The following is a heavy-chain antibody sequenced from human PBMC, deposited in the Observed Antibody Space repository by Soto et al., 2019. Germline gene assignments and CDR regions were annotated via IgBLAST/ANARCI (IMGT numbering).Heavy chain of an antibody. CDR1: GGTFSSYA. D-gene: IGHD2-15*01. V-gene: IGHV1-69*12. Sequence: QVQLVQSGAEVKKPGSSVKVSCKASGGTFSSYAISWVRQAPGQGLEWMGGIIPIFGTANYAQKFQGRVTMTADESTSTANMELSSLRSEDTAVYYCAREVVVAATGWFDPWGQGTLVTVSS. CDR3: AREVVVAATGWFDP. J-gene: IGHJ5*02. CDR2: IIPIFGTA.